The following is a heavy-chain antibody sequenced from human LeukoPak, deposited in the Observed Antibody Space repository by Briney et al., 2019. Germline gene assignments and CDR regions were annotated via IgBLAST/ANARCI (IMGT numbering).Heavy chain of an antibody. CDR1: GGSVSSGSCY. J-gene: IGHJ4*02. CDR2: IYYSGST. CDR3: ARESSGWYYFDY. D-gene: IGHD6-19*01. Sequence: SETLSLTCTVSGGSVSSGSCYWSWIRQPPGKGLEWIGYIYYSGSTNYNPSLKSRVTISVDTSKNQFSLKLSSVTAADTAVYYCARESSGWYYFDYWGQGTLVTVSS. V-gene: IGHV4-61*01.